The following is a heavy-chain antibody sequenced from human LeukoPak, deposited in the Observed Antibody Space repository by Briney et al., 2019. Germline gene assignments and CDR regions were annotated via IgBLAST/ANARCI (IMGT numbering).Heavy chain of an antibody. J-gene: IGHJ4*02. CDR1: GGSISSSSYF. D-gene: IGHD4-23*01. Sequence: LETLSLTCSVSGGSISSSSYFWGYIRRPPGMGLEWLGSIYYSGSSYYNPSLKSRVTISVDTSKNQFSLKLTSVTAADTAVYYCTRRVRDRWYFDYWGQGTLVTVSS. CDR2: IYYSGSS. V-gene: IGHV4-39*01. CDR3: TRRVRDRWYFDY.